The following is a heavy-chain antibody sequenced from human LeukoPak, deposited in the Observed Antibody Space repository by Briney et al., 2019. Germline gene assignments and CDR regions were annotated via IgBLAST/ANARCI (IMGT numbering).Heavy chain of an antibody. D-gene: IGHD4-17*01. J-gene: IGHJ4*02. CDR1: GFTFSSQA. CDR2: ISVSGANT. V-gene: IGHV3-23*01. Sequence: GGSLRLSCAASGFTFSSQAMSWVRQAPGKGLEWVSTISVSGANTYYADSVKGRFTISRDNSKNTLYLQMSSLKTEDTAVYYCTAQGGSGDLRYWGQGTLVTVSS. CDR3: TAQGGSGDLRY.